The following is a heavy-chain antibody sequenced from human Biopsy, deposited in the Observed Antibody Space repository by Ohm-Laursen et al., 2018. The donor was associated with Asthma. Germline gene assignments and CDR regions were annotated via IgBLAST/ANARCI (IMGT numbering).Heavy chain of an antibody. CDR3: PKDVFPGWELRRGPDY. CDR2: LSYNGNNK. CDR1: GFILSNYD. J-gene: IGHJ4*02. Sequence: SLRLSCAASGFILSNYDMHWVRQAPGKGLEWVAVLSYNGNNKYYADSVRGRFTISRDNSKNTLHLEMNSLRVEDTAVYYCPKDVFPGWELRRGPDYWGQGTLATVSS. D-gene: IGHD1-26*01. V-gene: IGHV3-30*18.